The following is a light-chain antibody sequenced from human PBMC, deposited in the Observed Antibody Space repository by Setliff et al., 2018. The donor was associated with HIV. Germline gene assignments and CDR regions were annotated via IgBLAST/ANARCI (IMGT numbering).Light chain of an antibody. Sequence: QSVLTQPPSVSGAPGQRVTISCTGSSSNIGAGYDVHWYQHLPGTAPKLLIYGNNNRPLGVPDRFSGSKSGTSASLAITGLQAEDEADYYCQSYDSSLSGSKVFGTGTKVTVL. V-gene: IGLV1-40*01. CDR1: SSNIGAGYD. CDR2: GNN. CDR3: QSYDSSLSGSKV. J-gene: IGLJ1*01.